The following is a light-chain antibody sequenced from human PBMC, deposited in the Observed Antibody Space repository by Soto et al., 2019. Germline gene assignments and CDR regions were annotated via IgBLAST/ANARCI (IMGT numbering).Light chain of an antibody. Sequence: EIVLTQSPGTLSLSPGERATLSCRASQSVSSSYLAWYQQKPGQAPRLLIYGASSRATGIPDRFSGRGSGTDFTLTISRLVPEDFAVYYCQQYGSSPMYTFGQGTKLEIK. CDR2: GAS. CDR3: QQYGSSPMYT. J-gene: IGKJ2*01. CDR1: QSVSSSY. V-gene: IGKV3-20*01.